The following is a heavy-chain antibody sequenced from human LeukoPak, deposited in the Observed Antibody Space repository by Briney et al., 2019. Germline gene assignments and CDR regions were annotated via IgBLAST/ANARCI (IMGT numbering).Heavy chain of an antibody. V-gene: IGHV4-61*02. J-gene: IGHJ3*02. D-gene: IGHD2-15*01. CDR2: IYTSGST. CDR3: ARDSYCSGGNLLRRAAFDI. CDR1: GGSISSGSYY. Sequence: PSQTLSLTCTVSGGSISSGSYYWSWIRQPAGKGLEWIGRIYTSGSTNYNPSLKGRVTISVDTSKNQFSLKLSSVTAADTAVYYCARDSYCSGGNLLRRAAFDIWGQGTMVTVSS.